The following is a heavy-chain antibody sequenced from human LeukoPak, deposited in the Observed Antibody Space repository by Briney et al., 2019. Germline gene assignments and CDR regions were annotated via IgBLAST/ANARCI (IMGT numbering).Heavy chain of an antibody. CDR3: ARELEVPAGGMDV. CDR2: MNPDSGTT. Sequence: ASVKVPCKASGYTFTSYGINWVRQATGQGLEWMGWMNPDSGTTGYAQAFQGRVTMTRNTSMSTAYMELSSLRSEDTAVYFCARELEVPAGGMDVWGQGTTVTVSS. D-gene: IGHD6-13*01. J-gene: IGHJ6*02. CDR1: GYTFTSYG. V-gene: IGHV1-8*01.